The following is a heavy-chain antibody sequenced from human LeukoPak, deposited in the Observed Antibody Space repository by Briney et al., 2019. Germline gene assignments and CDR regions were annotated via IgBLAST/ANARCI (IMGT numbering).Heavy chain of an antibody. V-gene: IGHV3-30*18. D-gene: IGHD3-22*01. J-gene: IGHJ4*02. CDR1: GFTVSSNY. Sequence: PGGSLRLSCAATGFTVSSNYMSWVRQAPGKGLEWVAVISHDGSNKYYADSVKGRFTIYRDNSKNTLYLQMNSLRVEDTAVYYCAKEGSDYYDSSGYYDFDYWGQGTLVTVSS. CDR2: ISHDGSNK. CDR3: AKEGSDYYDSSGYYDFDY.